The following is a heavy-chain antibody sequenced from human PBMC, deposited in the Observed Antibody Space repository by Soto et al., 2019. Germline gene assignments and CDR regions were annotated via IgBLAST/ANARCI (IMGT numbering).Heavy chain of an antibody. CDR2: ISYDGSNK. V-gene: IGHV3-30-3*01. J-gene: IGHJ4*02. Sequence: GGSLRLSCAASGFTFSSYAMHWVRQAPGKGLEWVAVISYDGSNKYYADSVKGRFTIPRDNSKNTLYLQMNSLRAEDTAVYYCARDGHHDYDSSGYYLWTPVFSPGHFDYWGQGTLVTVSS. CDR1: GFTFSSYA. CDR3: ARDGHHDYDSSGYYLWTPVFSPGHFDY. D-gene: IGHD3-22*01.